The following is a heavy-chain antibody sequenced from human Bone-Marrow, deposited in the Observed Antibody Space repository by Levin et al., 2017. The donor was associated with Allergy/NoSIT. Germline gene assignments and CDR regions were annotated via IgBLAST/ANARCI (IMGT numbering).Heavy chain of an antibody. CDR3: ARTAEGYDTLTGYFDY. CDR2: INPSRGST. D-gene: IGHD3-9*01. CDR1: GYTFTRNF. V-gene: IGHV1-46*03. J-gene: IGHJ4*02. Sequence: GESLKISCKASGYTFTRNFVFWVRQTPGQGLEWMGVINPSRGSTSYAQKFQGRVVMTSDTSTNTVYMELNSLRSEDTAVYYCARTAEGYDTLTGYFDYWGQGTLVTVSS.